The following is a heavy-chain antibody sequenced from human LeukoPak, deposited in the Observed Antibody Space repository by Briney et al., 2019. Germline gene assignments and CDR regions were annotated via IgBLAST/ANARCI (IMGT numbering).Heavy chain of an antibody. CDR1: GFTFSSYS. V-gene: IGHV3-21*01. J-gene: IGHJ4*02. Sequence: PGGSLRLSCAASGFTFSSYSMNWVRQAPGKGLGWVSSISSISYIYYADSVKGRFTISIDTAKNSLYLQMNSLRAEDTAVYYCARDQYGDYALDYWGQGTLVTVSS. D-gene: IGHD4-17*01. CDR2: ISSISYI. CDR3: ARDQYGDYALDY.